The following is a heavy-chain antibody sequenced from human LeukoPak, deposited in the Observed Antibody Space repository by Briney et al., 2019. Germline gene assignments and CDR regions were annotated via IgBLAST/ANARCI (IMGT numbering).Heavy chain of an antibody. CDR2: IKQDGSEK. Sequence: GSLRLSCAASGFTFSSYWMSWVRQAPGKGLEGVANIKQDGSEKYYVDSVKGRFTISRDNAKNSLYLQMNSLRAEDTAVYYCARGWFEGYFQHWGQGTLVTVSS. CDR3: ARGWFEGYFQH. V-gene: IGHV3-7*03. J-gene: IGHJ1*01. D-gene: IGHD3-10*01. CDR1: GFTFSSYW.